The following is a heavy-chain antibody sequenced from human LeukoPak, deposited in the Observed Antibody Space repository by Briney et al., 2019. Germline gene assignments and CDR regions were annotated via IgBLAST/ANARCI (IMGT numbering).Heavy chain of an antibody. D-gene: IGHD1-26*01. Sequence: RFTISRDDSKNTLYLQMNSLKTEDTAVYYCTTEIRWELDDVAQWGQGTLVTVSS. CDR3: TTEIRWELDDVAQ. J-gene: IGHJ4*02. V-gene: IGHV3-15*05.